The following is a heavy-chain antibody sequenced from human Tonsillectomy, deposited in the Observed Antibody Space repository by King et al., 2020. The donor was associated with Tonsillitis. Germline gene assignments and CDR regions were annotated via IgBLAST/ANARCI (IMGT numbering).Heavy chain of an antibody. Sequence: VQLVESGGGLVNPGGSLRLPCEGSGFTRGSYAMDWVGQAPGKGLEGVAFIGNDGSSEIYGDSVKGRFTISRDNSKNTLYLQMNSLRPDDTAVYYCVKDQVWAVPHWFDPWGQGTLVIVSS. CDR1: GFTRGSYA. CDR3: VKDQVWAVPHWFDP. J-gene: IGHJ5*02. CDR2: IGNDGSSE. V-gene: IGHV3-30*02. D-gene: IGHD1-26*01.